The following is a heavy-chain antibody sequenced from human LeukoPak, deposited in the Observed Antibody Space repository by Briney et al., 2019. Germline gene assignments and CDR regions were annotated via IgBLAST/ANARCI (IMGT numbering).Heavy chain of an antibody. Sequence: SQTLSLTCAISGDSVSSNNGAWNWIRQSPSGGLEWLGRTYYRSKWYNDYAGSFISRITISPDTSKNQFSLQLDSVTPEDTAVYYCARDVGATGWHTFDYWGQGTLVTVSS. CDR3: ARDVGATGWHTFDY. CDR1: GDSVSSNNGA. CDR2: TYYRSKWYN. D-gene: IGHD3-9*01. J-gene: IGHJ4*02. V-gene: IGHV6-1*01.